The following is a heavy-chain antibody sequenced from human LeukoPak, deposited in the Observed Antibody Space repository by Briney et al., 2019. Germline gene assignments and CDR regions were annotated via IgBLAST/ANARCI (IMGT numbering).Heavy chain of an antibody. Sequence: ASVKVSCKASGYTFTSYDINWVRQATGQGLEWMGWMNPNSGNTGYVQKFQGRVTMTRNTSISTAYMELSSLRSEDTAVYYCASQTYSSGSGDWGQGTLVTVSS. J-gene: IGHJ4*02. CDR2: MNPNSGNT. V-gene: IGHV1-8*01. D-gene: IGHD6-19*01. CDR3: ASQTYSSGSGD. CDR1: GYTFTSYD.